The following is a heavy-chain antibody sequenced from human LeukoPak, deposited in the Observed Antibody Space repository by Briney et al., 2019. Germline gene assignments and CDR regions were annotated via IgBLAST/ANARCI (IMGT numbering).Heavy chain of an antibody. CDR3: ARDGGLSFFSYMGV. CDR1: TFTFSKYA. J-gene: IGHJ6*03. CDR2: ISDSGGRT. D-gene: IGHD3-16*01. Sequence: GGSLRLSCAASTFTFSKYAMSWVRQAPGKGLEWVSAISDSGGRTKYADSVKGRFIISRDDSKNTLYLQMESLRAEDTALYYCARDGGLSFFSYMGVWGIGTTVTVSS. V-gene: IGHV3-23*01.